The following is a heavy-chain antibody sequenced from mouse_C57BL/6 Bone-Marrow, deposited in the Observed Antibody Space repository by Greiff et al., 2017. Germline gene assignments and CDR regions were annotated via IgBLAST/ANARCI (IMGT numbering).Heavy chain of an antibody. Sequence: EVKLMESEGGLVQPGSSMKLSCTASGFTFSDYYMAWVRQVPEKSLEWVANINYDGSSTYYLDSLKSRFIISRDNAKNILYLQMSSLKSEDTATYYCARSDYYGSSYDWYFDVWGTGTTVTVSS. CDR1: GFTFSDYY. J-gene: IGHJ1*03. CDR2: INYDGSST. D-gene: IGHD1-1*01. CDR3: ARSDYYGSSYDWYFDV. V-gene: IGHV5-16*01.